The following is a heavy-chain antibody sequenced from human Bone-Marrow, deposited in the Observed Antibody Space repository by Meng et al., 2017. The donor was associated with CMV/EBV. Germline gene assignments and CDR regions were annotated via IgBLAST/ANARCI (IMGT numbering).Heavy chain of an antibody. V-gene: IGHV4-39*07. CDR3: ARDPGITIFGVVFYYYGMDV. D-gene: IGHD3-3*01. CDR1: GGSISSSSYY. CDR2: IYYSGST. J-gene: IGHJ6*02. Sequence: SETLSLTCTVSGGSISSSSYYWGWIRQPPGKGLEWIGSIYYSGSTYYNPSLKSRVTISVDTSKNQFSLKLSSVTAADTAVYYCARDPGITIFGVVFYYYGMDVWGQGTTVTVSS.